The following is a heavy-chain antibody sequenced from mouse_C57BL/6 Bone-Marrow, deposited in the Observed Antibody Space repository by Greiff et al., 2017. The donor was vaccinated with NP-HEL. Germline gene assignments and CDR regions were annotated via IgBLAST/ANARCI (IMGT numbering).Heavy chain of an antibody. CDR1: GFTFSSYG. CDR3: ARRGWRFAY. J-gene: IGHJ3*01. D-gene: IGHD2-3*01. CDR2: ISSGGSYT. Sequence: EVMLVESGGDLVKPGGSLKLSCAASGFTFSSYGMSWVRQTPDKRLEWVATISSGGSYTYYLDSVKGRFTISRDNAKNTLYLQMSSLKSEDTAMYYCARRGWRFAYWGQGTLVTVSA. V-gene: IGHV5-6*02.